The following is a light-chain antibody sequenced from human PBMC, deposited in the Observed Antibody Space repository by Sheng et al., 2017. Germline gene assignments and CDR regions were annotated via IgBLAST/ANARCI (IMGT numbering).Light chain of an antibody. V-gene: IGKV1-NL1*01. CDR3: QQYYNTPFT. J-gene: IGKJ4*01. CDR2: DVS. CDR1: QGFGNS. Sequence: DIQMTQSPSSLSASVGDRVTITCRASQGFGNSLAWYQKNPGKAPKLLLYDVSILQSGVPSRFRGSGSGTHYTLTISSLQPEDFATYYCQQYYNTPFTFGGGTKVEI.